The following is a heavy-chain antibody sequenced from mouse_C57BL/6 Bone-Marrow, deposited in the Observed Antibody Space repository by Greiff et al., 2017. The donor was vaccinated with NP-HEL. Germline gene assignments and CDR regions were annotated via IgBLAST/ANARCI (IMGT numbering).Heavy chain of an antibody. CDR3: ARNHYGNPLAY. D-gene: IGHD2-1*01. CDR1: GYAFSSSW. V-gene: IGHV1-82*01. J-gene: IGHJ3*01. CDR2: IYPGDGDT. Sequence: QVQLQQSGPELVKPGASVKISCKASGYAFSSSWMNWVKQRPGKGLEWIGRIYPGDGDTNYNGKFKGKATLTADKSSSTAYMQLSSLTSEDSAVYFCARNHYGNPLAYWGQGTLVTVSA.